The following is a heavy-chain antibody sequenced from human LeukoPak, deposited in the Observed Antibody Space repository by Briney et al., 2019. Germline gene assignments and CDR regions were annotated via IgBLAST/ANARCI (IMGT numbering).Heavy chain of an antibody. Sequence: GGSLRLSCVASGFSFSTYDMNWVRQAPGKGLEWVSAITSTSNHINYADSVKGRFTISRDSANNSLYLQMNSLRAEETAVYYCARVYSANGYGSGYYDYWGQGTLVTVSS. J-gene: IGHJ4*02. CDR3: ARVYSANGYGSGYYDY. V-gene: IGHV3-21*01. CDR1: GFSFSTYD. CDR2: ITSTSNHI. D-gene: IGHD3-10*01.